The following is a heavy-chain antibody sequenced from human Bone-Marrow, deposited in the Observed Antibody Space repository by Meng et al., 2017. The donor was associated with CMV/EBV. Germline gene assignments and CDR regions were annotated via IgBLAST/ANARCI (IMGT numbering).Heavy chain of an antibody. D-gene: IGHD6-6*01. CDR3: ARAKSSSGSLSVLGMDV. Sequence: GECLKISCAASGFTFSSYDMHWVRQATGKGLEWVSAIGTAGDTYYPGSVKGRFTISRENAKNSLYLQMNSLRAGDTAVYYCARAKSSSGSLSVLGMDVWGQGTTVTVSS. CDR1: GFTFSSYD. V-gene: IGHV3-13*01. CDR2: IGTAGDT. J-gene: IGHJ6*02.